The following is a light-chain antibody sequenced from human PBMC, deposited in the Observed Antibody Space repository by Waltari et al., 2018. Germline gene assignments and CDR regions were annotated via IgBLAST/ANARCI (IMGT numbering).Light chain of an antibody. J-gene: IGLJ1*01. Sequence: QSALTQPASVSGSPGQSITVSCTGTSSDIGTSNYVSWYQQHPGKAPIHMIFVFCRRPSGVSNRFSGSKSGNTASLTISVLQSEDEADYYCDSKSSSSPHVFGTGTKVTVL. CDR3: DSKSSSSPHV. V-gene: IGLV2-14*01. CDR1: SSDIGTSNY. CDR2: VFC.